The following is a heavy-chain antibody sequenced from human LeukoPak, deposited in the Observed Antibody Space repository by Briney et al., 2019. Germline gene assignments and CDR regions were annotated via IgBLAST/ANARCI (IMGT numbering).Heavy chain of an antibody. CDR2: IYYSGST. CDR1: GGSISSYY. V-gene: IGHV4-39*01. Sequence: SETLSLTCTVSGGSISSYYWGWIRQPPGKGLEWIGSIYYSGSTYYNPSLKSRVTISVDTSKNQFSLKLSSVTAADTAVYYCALHDYGDYSSFQHWGLGTLVTVSS. D-gene: IGHD4-17*01. J-gene: IGHJ1*01. CDR3: ALHDYGDYSSFQH.